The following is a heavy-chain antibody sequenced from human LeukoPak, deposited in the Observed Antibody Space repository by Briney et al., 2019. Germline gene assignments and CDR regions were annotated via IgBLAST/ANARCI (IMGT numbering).Heavy chain of an antibody. CDR1: GYTFTSYA. V-gene: IGHV1-3*01. CDR3: ARGWASDSSGYYLFDY. J-gene: IGHJ4*02. Sequence: ASVKVSCKASGYTFTSYAMHWVRQAPGQRLEWMGWINAGNGNTKYSQKFQGRVTITRDTSASTAYMELRSLRSDDTAVYYCARGWASDSSGYYLFDYWGQGTLVTVSS. D-gene: IGHD3-22*01. CDR2: INAGNGNT.